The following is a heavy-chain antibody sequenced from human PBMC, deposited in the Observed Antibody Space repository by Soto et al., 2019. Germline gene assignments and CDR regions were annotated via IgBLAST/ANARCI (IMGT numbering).Heavy chain of an antibody. J-gene: IGHJ3*02. D-gene: IGHD3-22*01. Sequence: VASVKVSCKASGGTFSSYVLNWVRQAPGQGLEWMGGIIPMFGTAIYAQKFQGRVTITADESTSTAYMQLSSLRSEDTAVYYCARDREYYYDSSGYSEAFDIWGQGTLVTVSS. CDR3: ARDREYYYDSSGYSEAFDI. CDR1: GGTFSSYV. V-gene: IGHV1-69*13. CDR2: IIPMFGTA.